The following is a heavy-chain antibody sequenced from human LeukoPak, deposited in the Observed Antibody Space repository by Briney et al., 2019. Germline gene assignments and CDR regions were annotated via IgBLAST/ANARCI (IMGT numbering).Heavy chain of an antibody. Sequence: GGSLRLSCAASGFTFSCYGMLWVRQAPGKGLEGVAVISSDGSSKYYIDSVKGRFTISRDNSKNRLFLQMNSLRAEDTAVYYCARGENSKTYPVSGYWGQGTLVTVSS. V-gene: IGHV3-30*03. J-gene: IGHJ4*02. CDR2: ISSDGSSK. CDR3: ARGENSKTYPVSGY. CDR1: GFTFSCYG. D-gene: IGHD2/OR15-2a*01.